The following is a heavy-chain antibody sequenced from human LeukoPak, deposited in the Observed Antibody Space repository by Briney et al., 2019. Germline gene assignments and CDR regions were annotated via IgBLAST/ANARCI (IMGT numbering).Heavy chain of an antibody. CDR2: IDTYSGKT. CDR1: GYTYTTDG. D-gene: IGHD6-13*01. Sequence: ASVKVSCKAFGYTYTTDGISWVRQAPGQGPEWLGWIDTYSGKTNYAQKFQGRVTMTSDTSTSTAYMELRSLRSDDTAVYYCARDRGIAEADSFDPWGQGTLVTVSS. V-gene: IGHV1-18*01. J-gene: IGHJ5*02. CDR3: ARDRGIAEADSFDP.